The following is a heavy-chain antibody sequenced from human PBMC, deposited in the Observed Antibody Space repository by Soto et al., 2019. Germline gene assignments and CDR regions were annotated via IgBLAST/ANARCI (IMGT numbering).Heavy chain of an antibody. CDR3: ATSQKGYNWNYFDH. Sequence: SETLSLTCTVSGASISVHSYYWTWIRQPPGKGLEWIGSSYYSGTTYFNPSLKSRATISVDTSKNQFSLRLTSVTAADTAVYYCATSQKGYNWNYFDHWGQGALVTVSS. J-gene: IGHJ4*02. V-gene: IGHV4-39*01. CDR1: GASISVHSYY. CDR2: SYYSGTT. D-gene: IGHD1-20*01.